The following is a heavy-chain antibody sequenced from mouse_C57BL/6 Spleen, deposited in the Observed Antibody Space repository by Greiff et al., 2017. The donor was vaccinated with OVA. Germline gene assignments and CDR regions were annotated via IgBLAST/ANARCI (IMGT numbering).Heavy chain of an antibody. CDR2: IYPRSGNT. CDR1: GYTFTSYG. V-gene: IGHV1-81*01. J-gene: IGHJ4*01. CDR3: ARLSDYYGSKDYAMDY. D-gene: IGHD1-1*01. Sequence: VQLQQSGAELARPGASVKLSCKASGYTFTSYGISWVKQRTGPGLEWIGEIYPRSGNTYYNEKFKGKATLTADKSSSTAYMELRSLTSEDSAVYFCARLSDYYGSKDYAMDYWGQGTSVTVSS.